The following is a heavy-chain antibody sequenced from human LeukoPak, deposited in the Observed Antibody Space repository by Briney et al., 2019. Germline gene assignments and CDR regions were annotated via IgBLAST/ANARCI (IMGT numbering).Heavy chain of an antibody. V-gene: IGHV1-18*01. CDR2: ISAYNGNT. CDR3: ARGGYCSSTSCYGARLDY. CDR1: GYTFTSYG. D-gene: IGHD2-2*01. J-gene: IGHJ4*02. Sequence: ASVKVSCKASGYTFTSYGISWVRQAPGQGLEWMGWISAYNGNTNYAQKLQGRVTMTTDTSTSTAYMELRSLRSDDTAVYYCARGGYCSSTSCYGARLDYWGQGTLVTVSS.